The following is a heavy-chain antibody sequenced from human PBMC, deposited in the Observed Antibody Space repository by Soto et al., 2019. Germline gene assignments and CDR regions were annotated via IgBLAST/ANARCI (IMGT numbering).Heavy chain of an antibody. CDR2: IRSQGDGGTA. CDR3: ISTTLR. Sequence: QLVESGGGFVKPGIYLKLTCAASGFTFSNAWMTWVRQAPGKGLERVGLIRSQGDGGTADYAAPVRGRFTNSREDSQNLVCLHIDNLQHDYSAVYYCISTTLRWGEGTQVTFSS. V-gene: IGHV3-15*01. D-gene: IGHD1-1*01. CDR1: GFTFSNAW. J-gene: IGHJ4*02.